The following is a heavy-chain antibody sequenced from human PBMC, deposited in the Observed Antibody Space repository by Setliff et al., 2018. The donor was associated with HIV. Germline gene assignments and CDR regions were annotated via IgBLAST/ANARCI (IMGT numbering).Heavy chain of an antibody. J-gene: IGHJ6*03. V-gene: IGHV4-39*07. D-gene: IGHD5-12*01. Sequence: LSLTCTVSGGSISSSSYYWGWIRQPPGKGLEWIGSIYYSGSTYYNPSLKSRVTISVDTSKNQFSLKLSSVTAADTAVYYCARGRKRDGYNFYYYYMDVWDKGTTVTVSS. CDR3: ARGRKRDGYNFYYYYMDV. CDR1: GGSISSSSYY. CDR2: IYYSGST.